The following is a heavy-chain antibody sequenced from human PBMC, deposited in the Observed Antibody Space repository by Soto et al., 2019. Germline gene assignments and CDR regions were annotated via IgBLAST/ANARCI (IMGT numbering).Heavy chain of an antibody. Sequence: EVQLVASGGGLVQPGGSLRLSCAASGFTFSNYWMSWVRQAPVKGLEWVGNIKQDGSEKNYVDFVEGRFTISRDNAENSLYLQVNSLRVEDTAVYYCAIIASTGRGWDVWGQGTTVVVSS. J-gene: IGHJ6*02. CDR2: IKQDGSEK. CDR3: AIIASTGRGWDV. V-gene: IGHV3-7*01. CDR1: GFTFSNYW. D-gene: IGHD6-13*01.